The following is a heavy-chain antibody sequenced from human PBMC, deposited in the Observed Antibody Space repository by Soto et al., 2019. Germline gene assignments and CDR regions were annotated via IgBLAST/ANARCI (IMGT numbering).Heavy chain of an antibody. CDR2: INHSGST. D-gene: IGHD3-16*01. CDR1: GGSFSGYY. J-gene: IGHJ6*02. Sequence: SETLSLTCAVSGGSFSGYYWSWIRQPPGKGLEWIGEINHSGSTNYNPSLKSRVTISVDTSKNHFSLKLSSVTAADTAVYYCARGPTPLSLRPPGGYYGMDVWGQGTTVTVSS. CDR3: ARGPTPLSLRPPGGYYGMDV. V-gene: IGHV4-34*01.